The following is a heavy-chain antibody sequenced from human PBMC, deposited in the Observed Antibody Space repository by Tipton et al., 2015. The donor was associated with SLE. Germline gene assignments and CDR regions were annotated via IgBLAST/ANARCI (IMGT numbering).Heavy chain of an antibody. CDR1: GYSISSGYY. J-gene: IGHJ2*01. D-gene: IGHD6-13*01. V-gene: IGHV4-38-2*02. Sequence: TLSLTCTVSGYSISSGYYWGWIRQPPGKGLEWLGSIYHSGSTYYNPSLKSRVTISVDTSKNQFSLKLSSVTAADTAVYYCARRPGYSSSWYDWYFDLWGRGTLVTVSS. CDR2: IYHSGST. CDR3: ARRPGYSSSWYDWYFDL.